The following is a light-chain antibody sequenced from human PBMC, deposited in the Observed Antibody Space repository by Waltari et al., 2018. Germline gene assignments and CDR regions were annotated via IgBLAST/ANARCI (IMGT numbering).Light chain of an antibody. V-gene: IGKV1-39*01. CDR2: AAT. Sequence: DIQMTQSPSSLSASVGDRVTITFRASQSISSYLNWYQQKPGKAPKLLIYAATSLQSGVPSRFSGSGSGTDFTLTISSLQPEDFAVYYCQQRSNWPFTFGPGTKVDIK. J-gene: IGKJ3*01. CDR3: QQRSNWPFT. CDR1: QSISSY.